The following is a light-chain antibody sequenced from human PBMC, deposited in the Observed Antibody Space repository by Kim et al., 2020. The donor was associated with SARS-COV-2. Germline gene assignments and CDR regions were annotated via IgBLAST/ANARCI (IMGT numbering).Light chain of an antibody. CDR2: AAS. CDR3: QKYKSVPPT. J-gene: IGKJ1*01. CDR1: QDIAKA. V-gene: IGKV1-27*01. Sequence: DIQMTQSPSSLSAYVGDRVTITCRASQDIAKALAWYQQKPGKVPKALIYAASSLRSGVPSRFSGTGSGTDYTLTISSLQPEDVATYYCQKYKSVPPTFGQGTKVDIK.